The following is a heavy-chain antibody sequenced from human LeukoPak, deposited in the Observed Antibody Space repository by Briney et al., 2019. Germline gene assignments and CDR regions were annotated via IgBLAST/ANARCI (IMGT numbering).Heavy chain of an antibody. J-gene: IGHJ4*02. Sequence: GRSLRLSCAASGFTFDDYAMHWVRQAPGKGLEWVANIKQDGSQKYYVDSVKGRFTISRDNAKNSLYLQMNSLSAEDTAVYYCGSIGSSWYEDYCGQGTLVTVSS. CDR3: GSIGSSWYEDY. CDR1: GFTFDDYA. CDR2: IKQDGSQK. V-gene: IGHV3-7*01. D-gene: IGHD6-13*01.